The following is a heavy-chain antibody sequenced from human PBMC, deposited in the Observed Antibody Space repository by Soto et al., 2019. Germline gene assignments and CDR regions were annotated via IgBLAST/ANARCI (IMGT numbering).Heavy chain of an antibody. CDR1: GFTVSSNY. J-gene: IGHJ6*02. V-gene: IGHV3-53*01. D-gene: IGHD3-9*01. CDR2: IYSGGST. Sequence: EVQLVESGGGLIRPGGSLRLSCAVSGFTVSSNYMSWVRQAPGKGLVWVSVIYSGGSTYYADSVKGRFTISRDNSKNTLYLQMNSLRAEDTAVYYCAREFRYFDWLLQGSSGMDVWGQGTTVTVSS. CDR3: AREFRYFDWLLQGSSGMDV.